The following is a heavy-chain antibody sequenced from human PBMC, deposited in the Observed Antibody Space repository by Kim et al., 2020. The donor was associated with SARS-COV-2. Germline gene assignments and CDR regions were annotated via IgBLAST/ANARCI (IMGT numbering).Heavy chain of an antibody. J-gene: IGHJ5*02. CDR1: GGSVSSGSYY. V-gene: IGHV4-61*01. CDR2: IYYSGST. Sequence: SETLSLTCTVSGGSVSSGSYYWSWIRQPPGKGLEWIGYIYYSGSTNYNPSLKSRVTISVDTSKNQFSLKLSSVTAADTAVYYCARVGSGYALGWFDPWGQGTLVTVSS. D-gene: IGHD5-12*01. CDR3: ARVGSGYALGWFDP.